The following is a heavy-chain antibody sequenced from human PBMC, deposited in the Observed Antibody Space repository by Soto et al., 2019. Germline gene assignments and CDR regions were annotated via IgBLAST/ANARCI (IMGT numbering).Heavy chain of an antibody. CDR1: GYTFTSYG. Sequence: ASVKVSCKASGYTFTSYGISWVRQAPGQGLEWMGWISAYNGNTNYAQKLQGRVTMTTDTSTSTAYMELRSLRSDDTAVYYCARVPAYGDYVVWFDSWGQGTLVTGSS. V-gene: IGHV1-18*01. D-gene: IGHD4-17*01. J-gene: IGHJ5*01. CDR2: ISAYNGNT. CDR3: ARVPAYGDYVVWFDS.